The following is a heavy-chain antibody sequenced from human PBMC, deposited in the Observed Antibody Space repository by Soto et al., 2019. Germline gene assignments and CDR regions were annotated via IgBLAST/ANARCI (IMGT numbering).Heavy chain of an antibody. CDR1: GGSFRGYY. CDR3: ARSYYDILTGYSYFDY. D-gene: IGHD3-9*01. Sequence: SETLSLTCAVYGGSFRGYYWSWIRQPPGKGLEWIGEINHSGSTNYNPSFKSRVTFSVDTSKNQCSQKLTSVTAADTAVYYCARSYYDILTGYSYFDYWGQGTLVTVSS. CDR2: INHSGST. J-gene: IGHJ4*02. V-gene: IGHV4-34*01.